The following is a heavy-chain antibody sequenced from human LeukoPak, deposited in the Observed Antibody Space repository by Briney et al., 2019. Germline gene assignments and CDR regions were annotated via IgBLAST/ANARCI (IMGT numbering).Heavy chain of an antibody. J-gene: IGHJ3*02. CDR3: ARALDCTNGVCFGDDAFDI. Sequence: SVKVSCKASGGTSSSYTISWVRQAPGQGLEWMGRIIPVDGVENYAQKFQGRVTITADKLTSTAYMELSSLRSEDTAVYYCARALDCTNGVCFGDDAFDIWGQGTMVTVSS. D-gene: IGHD2-8*01. V-gene: IGHV1-69*02. CDR2: IIPVDGVE. CDR1: GGTSSSYT.